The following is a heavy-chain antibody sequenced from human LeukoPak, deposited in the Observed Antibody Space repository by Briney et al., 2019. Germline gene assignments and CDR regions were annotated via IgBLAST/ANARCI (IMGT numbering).Heavy chain of an antibody. Sequence: GGSLGLSCAAPGFTFSNYAMHWVRQAPGKGLEYVSTITTNGDRTYYANSVKGRFTISRDNSKNTLYLQMGSLRAEDMAVYYCARDLSGSNALDYWGQGTLVTVSS. J-gene: IGHJ4*02. CDR1: GFTFSNYA. V-gene: IGHV3-64*01. D-gene: IGHD1-26*01. CDR2: ITTNGDRT. CDR3: ARDLSGSNALDY.